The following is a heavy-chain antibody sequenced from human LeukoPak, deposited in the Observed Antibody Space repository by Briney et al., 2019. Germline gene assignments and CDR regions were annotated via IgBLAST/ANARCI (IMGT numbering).Heavy chain of an antibody. CDR3: ASYLKYSSSGYYYYMDV. CDR2: IYYSGST. D-gene: IGHD6-6*01. V-gene: IGHV4-30-4*08. CDR1: GGSISSGDYY. J-gene: IGHJ6*03. Sequence: SQTLSLTCTVSGGSISSGDYYWSWIRQPPGKGLEWIGYIYYSGSTYYNPSLKTRVTISVDTSKNQFSLKLSTATAADTAVYSCASYLKYSSSGYYYYMDVWGKGTTVAVSS.